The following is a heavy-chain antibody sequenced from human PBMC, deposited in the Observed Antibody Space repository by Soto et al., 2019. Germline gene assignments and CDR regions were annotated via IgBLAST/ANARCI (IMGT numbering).Heavy chain of an antibody. CDR2: IYYSGST. CDR3: ARHLRRIAEDGFDY. J-gene: IGHJ4*02. D-gene: IGHD2-15*01. Sequence: TSETLSLPCTVSGCSISSSSYYWGWIRQPPGKGLEWIGSIYYSGSTYYNPSLKSRVTISVDTSKNQFSLKLSSVTAADTAVYYCARHLRRIAEDGFDYWGQGTLVTVSS. V-gene: IGHV4-39*01. CDR1: GCSISSSSYY.